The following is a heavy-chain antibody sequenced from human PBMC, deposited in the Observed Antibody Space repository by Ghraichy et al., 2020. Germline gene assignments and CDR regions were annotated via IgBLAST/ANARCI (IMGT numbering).Heavy chain of an antibody. J-gene: IGHJ4*02. CDR2: IYYSGST. CDR1: GGSVSSGSYY. V-gene: IGHV4-61*01. CDR3: ARGPPYSSGVDY. Sequence: SETLSLTCTVSGGSVSSGSYYWSWIRQPPGKGLEWIGYIYYSGSTNYNPSLKSRVTISVDTSKNQFSLKLSSVTAADTAVYYCARGPPYSSGVDYWGQGTLVTVSS. D-gene: IGHD6-13*01.